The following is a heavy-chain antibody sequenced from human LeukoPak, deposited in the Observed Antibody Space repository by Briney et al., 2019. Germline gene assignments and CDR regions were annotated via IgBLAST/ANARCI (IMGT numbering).Heavy chain of an antibody. CDR2: INAGNGNT. V-gene: IGHV1-3*01. Sequence: GASVKVSCKASGYTFTSYAMHWVRQAPGQRLEWMGWINAGNGNTKYSQKFQGRVTITRDTSASTAYMELSSLRSEDTAVNYCAREFFVVVPAAMDAPYYYYGMDVWGKGTTVTVSS. J-gene: IGHJ6*04. D-gene: IGHD2-2*01. CDR3: AREFFVVVPAAMDAPYYYYGMDV. CDR1: GYTFTSYA.